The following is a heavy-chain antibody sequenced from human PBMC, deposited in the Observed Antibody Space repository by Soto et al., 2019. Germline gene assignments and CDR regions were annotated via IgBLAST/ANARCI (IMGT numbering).Heavy chain of an antibody. V-gene: IGHV1-69*13. CDR1: GGTFSSYA. CDR3: ARGGRGGTLGNYYYGMDV. CDR2: IIPIFGTA. D-gene: IGHD1-26*01. J-gene: IGHJ6*02. Sequence: GASVKVSCKASGGTFSSYAISWVRQAPGQGLEWMGGIIPIFGTANYAQKFQGRVTITADESTRTAYMELSSLRSEDTAVYYCARGGRGGTLGNYYYGMDVWGQGTTVTVSS.